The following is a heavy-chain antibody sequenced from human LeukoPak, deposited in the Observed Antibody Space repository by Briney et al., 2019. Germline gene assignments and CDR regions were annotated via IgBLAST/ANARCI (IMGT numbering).Heavy chain of an antibody. J-gene: IGHJ4*02. D-gene: IGHD6-13*01. V-gene: IGHV3-9*01. CDR1: GFTFDDYA. Sequence: GGSLRLSCAASGFTFDDYAMHWVRQAAGKGLEWVSGISWNSGSIGYADSVRGRFTISRDNAKNSLYLQMNSLRAEDTALYYCAKDMARGIAAAGLFDYWGQGTLVTVSS. CDR3: AKDMARGIAAAGLFDY. CDR2: ISWNSGSI.